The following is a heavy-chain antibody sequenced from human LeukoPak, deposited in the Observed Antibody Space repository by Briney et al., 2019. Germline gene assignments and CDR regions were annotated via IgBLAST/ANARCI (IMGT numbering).Heavy chain of an antibody. V-gene: IGHV3-7*01. J-gene: IGHJ4*02. CDR2: IKQDGSEK. CDR1: GFTFSSYA. D-gene: IGHD3-22*01. CDR3: ARDMFGYYYYDSSGYYQLDY. Sequence: GGSLRLSCAASGFTFSSYAMHWVRQAPGKGLEWVANIKQDGSEKYYVDSVKGRFTISRDNAKNSLYLQMNSLRAEDTAVYYCARDMFGYYYYDSSGYYQLDYWGQGTLVTVSS.